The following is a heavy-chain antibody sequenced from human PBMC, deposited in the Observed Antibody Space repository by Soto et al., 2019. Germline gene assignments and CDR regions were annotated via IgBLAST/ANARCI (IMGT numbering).Heavy chain of an antibody. CDR1: GGSISSSNW. CDR2: IHHSGST. V-gene: IGHV4-4*02. D-gene: IGHD3-22*01. Sequence: QVQLQESGPGLVKPSGTLSLTCAVSGGSISSSNWWSWVRQPPGKGLEWIGEIHHSGSTNYNPSLKSRVTISVDKSKNQFSLKLSSVTAEDTAVYYCTRMIVVVISGWFDPWGQGTLVTVSS. J-gene: IGHJ5*02. CDR3: TRMIVVVISGWFDP.